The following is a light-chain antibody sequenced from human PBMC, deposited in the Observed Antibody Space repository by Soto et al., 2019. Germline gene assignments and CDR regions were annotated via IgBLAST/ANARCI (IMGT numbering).Light chain of an antibody. Sequence: DIQMTHSPSSLSASVGDRVTITCRASQGISTYLAWYQQKPGKVPKLLIYAASTLQSGVPSRFSGSGAGTDFTLTISSLQPEDVATYYCQKYNSSPWTFGQGTKVEIK. CDR1: QGISTY. CDR3: QKYNSSPWT. J-gene: IGKJ1*01. CDR2: AAS. V-gene: IGKV1-27*01.